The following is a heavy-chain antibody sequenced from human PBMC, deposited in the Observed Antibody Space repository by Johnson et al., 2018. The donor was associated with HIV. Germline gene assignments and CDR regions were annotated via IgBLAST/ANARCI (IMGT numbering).Heavy chain of an antibody. CDR3: AKECGGDCYDAFDI. D-gene: IGHD2-21*02. V-gene: IGHV3-43D*03. Sequence: NSWDGGNTYYADSVKGRFTISRDNSKNSLYLQMNSLRAEDTAAYYCAKECGGDCYDAFDIWGQGTMVTVSS. J-gene: IGHJ3*02. CDR2: NSWDGGNT.